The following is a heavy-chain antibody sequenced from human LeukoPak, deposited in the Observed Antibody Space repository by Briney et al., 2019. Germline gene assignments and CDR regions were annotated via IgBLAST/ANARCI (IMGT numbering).Heavy chain of an antibody. J-gene: IGHJ4*02. CDR3: AISIAARRYNLDY. V-gene: IGHV1-2*06. Sequence: GASVTVSCKASGYTFTGYYMHWVRQAPGQGLEWMGRINPNSGGTNYAQKFQGRVTMTRDTSISTAYMELSRLRSDDTAVYYCAISIAARRYNLDYWGQGTLVTVSS. D-gene: IGHD6-6*01. CDR1: GYTFTGYY. CDR2: INPNSGGT.